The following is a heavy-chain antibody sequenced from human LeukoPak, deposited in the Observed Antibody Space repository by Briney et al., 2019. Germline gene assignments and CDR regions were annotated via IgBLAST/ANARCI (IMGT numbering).Heavy chain of an antibody. V-gene: IGHV4-61*02. Sequence: SQTLSLTCTVSGDSISGRTYYWSWIRQPAGEGLEWIGRIYTSESTYYNPSLKSRVTISVDTSKNQFSLKLSSVTAADTAVYYCASYQLYGLDAFDIWGQGTMVTVSS. CDR2: IYTSEST. CDR3: ASYQLYGLDAFDI. CDR1: GDSISGRTYY. J-gene: IGHJ3*02. D-gene: IGHD2-2*01.